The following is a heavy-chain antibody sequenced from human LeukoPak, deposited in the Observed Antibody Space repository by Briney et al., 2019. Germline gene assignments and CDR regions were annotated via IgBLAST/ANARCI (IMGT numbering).Heavy chain of an antibody. CDR1: GFTLDDNS. D-gene: IGHD3-9*01. CDR3: AKVAPKSSWPYFEH. J-gene: IGHJ1*01. CDR2: ISWNGAAT. V-gene: IGHV3-43*01. Sequence: GGSLRLSCAASGFTLDDNSIYWVRQPPGKGLVWVSLISWNGAATYYAGSVRGRFTVSRDNSRKSTFMEMNSLITEDSAMYYCAKVAPKSSWPYFEHWGQGTLVTVSS.